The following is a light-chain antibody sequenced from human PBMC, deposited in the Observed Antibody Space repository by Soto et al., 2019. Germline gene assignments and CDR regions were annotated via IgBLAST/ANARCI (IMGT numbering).Light chain of an antibody. Sequence: EIVMTQSPATLSVSPGERATLSCRASQSVSSNLAWYQQKPAQAPTLLLYGASTSATAIPARFSGSGSGTKFTLTISSLQSADFAVYYCQQYNNCPPWTFGQGTKVEIK. CDR2: GAS. CDR1: QSVSSN. J-gene: IGKJ1*01. CDR3: QQYNNCPPWT. V-gene: IGKV3-15*01.